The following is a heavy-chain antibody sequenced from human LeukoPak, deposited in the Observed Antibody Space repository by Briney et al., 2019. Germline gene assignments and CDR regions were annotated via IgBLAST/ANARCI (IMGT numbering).Heavy chain of an antibody. CDR3: AIDEDSSPYSLYFHY. Sequence: GGSLRLSCAASGVTFSDFHMSWIHQAPGKGLEWISYISSSGSAIYYADSVKGRFTISRDNAKNSLYLQMNSLRAEDTAVYYCAIDEDSSPYSLYFHYWGQGSLVTVSS. D-gene: IGHD3-22*01. CDR1: GVTFSDFH. CDR2: ISSSGSAI. V-gene: IGHV3-11*01. J-gene: IGHJ4*02.